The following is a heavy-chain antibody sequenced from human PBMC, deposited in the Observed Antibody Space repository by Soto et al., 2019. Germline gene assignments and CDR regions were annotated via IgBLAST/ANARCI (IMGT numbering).Heavy chain of an antibody. CDR1: GFTFSSYS. CDR3: AKCLQVNWNYDAFHI. Sequence: EVKLLESGGGLVQPGGSLRLFCAASGFTFSSYSMSWVRQAPGKGLEWVSHITGRGGTTYYADSVKGRFTISRDSSRNTLYLQMNSLRAEDTALYYCAKCLQVNWNYDAFHIWGQGTMVTVSS. D-gene: IGHD1-7*01. V-gene: IGHV3-23*01. J-gene: IGHJ3*02. CDR2: ITGRGGTT.